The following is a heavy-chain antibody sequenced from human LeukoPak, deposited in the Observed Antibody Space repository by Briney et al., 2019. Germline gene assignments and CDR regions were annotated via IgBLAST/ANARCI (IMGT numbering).Heavy chain of an antibody. CDR2: ISGSGGSI. CDR1: GFTFSSYA. CDR3: AKAPHIVVVTAILRFDY. J-gene: IGHJ4*02. D-gene: IGHD2-21*02. V-gene: IGHV3-23*01. Sequence: GGSLRLSCAASGFTFSSYAMSWVRQAPGKGLEWVSAISGSGGSIYYADSVKGRFTISRDNSKNTLYLQMNSLRAEDTAVYYCAKAPHIVVVTAILRFDYWGQGTLVTVSS.